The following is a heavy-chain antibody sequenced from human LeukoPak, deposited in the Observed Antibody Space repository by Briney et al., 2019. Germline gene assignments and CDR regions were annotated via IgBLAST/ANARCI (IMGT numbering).Heavy chain of an antibody. D-gene: IGHD2-2*01. CDR2: ISWNSGSI. J-gene: IGHJ3*02. CDR1: GFTFDDYA. V-gene: IGHV3-9*03. Sequence: GGSLRLSCAASGFTFDDYAMHWVRQAPGKGLEWVSGISWNSGSIGYADSVKGRFTISRDNAKNSLYLEMNSLRAEDMALYYCAKASSNDAFDIWGQGTMVTVSS. CDR3: AKASSNDAFDI.